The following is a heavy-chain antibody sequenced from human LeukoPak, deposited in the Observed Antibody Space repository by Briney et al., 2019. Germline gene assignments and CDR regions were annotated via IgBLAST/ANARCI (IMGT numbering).Heavy chain of an antibody. Sequence: GGSLRLSCTASGFTLSSYGMHWVRQAPGKGLEWVAVISHDGSKQYYADSVKGRFTISRDNSRNTVFLQMNSLRAEDTAVYYCANPGIDTNWFDPWGQGTLVTVSS. CDR2: ISHDGSKQ. CDR1: GFTLSSYG. V-gene: IGHV3-30*18. D-gene: IGHD3-10*01. CDR3: ANPGIDTNWFDP. J-gene: IGHJ5*02.